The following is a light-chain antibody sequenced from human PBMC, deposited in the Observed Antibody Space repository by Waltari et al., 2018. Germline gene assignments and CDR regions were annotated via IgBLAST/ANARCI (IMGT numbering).Light chain of an antibody. J-gene: IGLJ3*02. Sequence: VSAAPGQKVTISCSGSSSNIGNNYVSWYQQLPGTAPKLLIYENNKRPSGIPDRFSGSKSGTSATLGITGLQTGDEADYYCGTWDSSLSAGRVFGGGTKLTVL. V-gene: IGLV1-51*02. CDR2: ENN. CDR1: SSNIGNNY. CDR3: GTWDSSLSAGRV.